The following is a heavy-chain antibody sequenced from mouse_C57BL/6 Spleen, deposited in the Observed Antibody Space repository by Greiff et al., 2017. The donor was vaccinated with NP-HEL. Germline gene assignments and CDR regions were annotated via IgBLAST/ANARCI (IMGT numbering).Heavy chain of an antibody. CDR2: ISDGGSYT. CDR3: ARDDGSSHYYAMDY. J-gene: IGHJ4*01. D-gene: IGHD1-1*01. Sequence: EVQLVESGGGLVKPGGSLKLSCAASGFTFSSYAMSWVRQTPEKRLEWVATISDGGSYTYYPDNVKGRFTISRDNAKNNLYLQMSHLKSEDTAMYYCARDDGSSHYYAMDYWGQGTSVTVSS. V-gene: IGHV5-4*01. CDR1: GFTFSSYA.